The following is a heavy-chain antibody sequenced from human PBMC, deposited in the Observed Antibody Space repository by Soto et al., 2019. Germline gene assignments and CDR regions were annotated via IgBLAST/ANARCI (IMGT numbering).Heavy chain of an antibody. V-gene: IGHV5-51*01. J-gene: IGHJ4*02. CDR1: GYFFSSQW. CDR2: IHPGDSDT. D-gene: IGHD7-27*01. Sequence: GESLKISCKGSGYFFSSQWIAWVRLMPGKGLEWTGIIHPGDSDTRYSPSFQGQVTISVDGSINTAYLQSRSLEASDTAVYYCASPGQNRDRPLGFWGQGTPVTVSS. CDR3: ASPGQNRDRPLGF.